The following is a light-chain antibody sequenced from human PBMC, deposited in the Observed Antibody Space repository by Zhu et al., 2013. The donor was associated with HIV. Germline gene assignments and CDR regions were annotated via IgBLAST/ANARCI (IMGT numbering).Light chain of an antibody. J-gene: IGKJ4*01. V-gene: IGKV1-39*01. CDR2: AAS. Sequence: DIQMTQSPSSLSASVGDRVTITCRASQSINKYLNWYQQKPGKAPKVLIYAASILLSGVPSRFSASGSGTDFTLTISSLQPEDFAVYYCYQSGTSPLSFGGGTKVEI. CDR1: QSINKY. CDR3: YQSGTSPLS.